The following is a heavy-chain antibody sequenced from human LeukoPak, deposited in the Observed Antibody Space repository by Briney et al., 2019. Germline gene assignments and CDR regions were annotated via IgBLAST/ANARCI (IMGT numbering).Heavy chain of an antibody. CDR3: ARGSDYSLGYYQYGMDV. Sequence: ASVKVSCKPSGYTFTSYAVHWVRQAPGQRFEWMGWINAGKGRTKYSQKFQGRVTITRDTAARTAYMELSSLSSEDTAVYYCARGSDYSLGYYQYGMDVWGQGTTVTVSS. CDR2: INAGKGRT. V-gene: IGHV1-3*01. CDR1: GYTFTSYA. D-gene: IGHD4-11*01. J-gene: IGHJ6*02.